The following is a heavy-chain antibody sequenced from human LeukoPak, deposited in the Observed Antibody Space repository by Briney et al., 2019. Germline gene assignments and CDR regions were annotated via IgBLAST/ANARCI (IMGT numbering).Heavy chain of an antibody. Sequence: SETLSLTCTVSGGSVSSGSYYWSWIRQPPGKGLEWIGYIYYSGSTNYNPSLKSRVTISVDTSKNQFSLKLSSVTAADTAVYYCARDPGDYYFDYWGQGTLVTVSS. D-gene: IGHD3-10*01. CDR3: ARDPGDYYFDY. CDR1: GGSVSSGSYY. CDR2: IYYSGST. J-gene: IGHJ4*02. V-gene: IGHV4-61*01.